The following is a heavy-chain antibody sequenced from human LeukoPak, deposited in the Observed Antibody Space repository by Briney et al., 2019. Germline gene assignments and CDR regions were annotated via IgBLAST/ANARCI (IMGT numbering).Heavy chain of an antibody. V-gene: IGHV3-9*01. D-gene: IGHD6-19*01. CDR1: GFTFDDYA. Sequence: SGGSLRLSCAASGFTFDDYAMPWVRHAPGKGLEWVSDISWNSGSIGYADSVKGRFTISRDNAKNSLYLQMNSLRAEDTALYYCAKGPYSSGYYYFDYWGQGTLVTVSS. CDR2: ISWNSGSI. CDR3: AKGPYSSGYYYFDY. J-gene: IGHJ4*02.